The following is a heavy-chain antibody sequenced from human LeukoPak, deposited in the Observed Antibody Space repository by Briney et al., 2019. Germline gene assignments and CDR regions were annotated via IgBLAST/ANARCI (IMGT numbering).Heavy chain of an antibody. CDR2: IYRGGFT. D-gene: IGHD2/OR15-2a*01. V-gene: IGHV3-53*01. J-gene: IGHJ5*02. Sequence: PGGSLRLSCAASGFTVSDYYMNWVHQAPGKGLEWVSVIYRGGFTYYADSVRGRFSISRDNSKNTLYLQMNSLRAEDTALYYCAREFLGFHPWGQGTLVTVSS. CDR3: AREFLGFHP. CDR1: GFTVSDYY.